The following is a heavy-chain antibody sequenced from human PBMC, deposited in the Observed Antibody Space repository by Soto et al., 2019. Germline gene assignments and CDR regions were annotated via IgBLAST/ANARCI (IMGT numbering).Heavy chain of an antibody. Sequence: SGPTLVNPTQTLTLTCTFSGFSIGTYGVGVGWIRQPPGKALEWLAFTYWDDDNRYNPSLRSRLTVAKDASKSLVVLLMTNMDPVDTATYYCAHRRGGYNWDDGHFDYWGQGTLVTVSS. V-gene: IGHV2-5*02. CDR3: AHRRGGYNWDDGHFDY. CDR2: TYWDDDN. D-gene: IGHD1-20*01. J-gene: IGHJ4*02. CDR1: GFSIGTYGVG.